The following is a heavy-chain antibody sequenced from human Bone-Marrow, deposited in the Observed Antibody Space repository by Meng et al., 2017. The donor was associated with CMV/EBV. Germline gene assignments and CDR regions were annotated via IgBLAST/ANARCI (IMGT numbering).Heavy chain of an antibody. CDR3: ARDKPDSSGNDAFDI. Sequence: GESLKISCAASGFTFSSYAMHWVRQAPGKGLEWVAVISYDGSNKYYADSVKGRFTISRDNSKNTLYLQMNSLRAEDTAVYYCARDKPDSSGNDAFDIWGQGTMVTFSS. V-gene: IGHV3-30-3*01. CDR1: GFTFSSYA. CDR2: ISYDGSNK. J-gene: IGHJ3*02. D-gene: IGHD3-22*01.